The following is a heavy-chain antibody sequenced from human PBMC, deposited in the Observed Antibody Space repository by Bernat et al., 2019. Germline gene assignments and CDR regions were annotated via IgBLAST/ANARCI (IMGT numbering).Heavy chain of an antibody. J-gene: IGHJ4*02. D-gene: IGHD5-12*01. CDR2: IGSSGSPI. V-gene: IGHV3-48*03. CDR1: GFTFSSSE. CDR3: ARDLGEDSGYDAFDY. Sequence: EVQLVESGGGLVQPGGSLRLSCAASGFTFSSSEMNWVRQTPGKGLEWVSYIGSSGSPIYYADSVKGRFTSSRDNAKNSLYLQMNSLRVEDTAVYYCARDLGEDSGYDAFDYWGQGTLVTVSS.